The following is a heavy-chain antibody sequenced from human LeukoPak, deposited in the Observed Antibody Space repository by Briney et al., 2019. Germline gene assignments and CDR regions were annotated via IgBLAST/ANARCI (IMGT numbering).Heavy chain of an antibody. CDR3: AHSLWFGESTLNANNWFDP. CDR2: IYWDDDK. CDR1: GFSLSTSGVG. V-gene: IGHV2-5*02. Sequence: SGPTLVKPTQTLTLTCTFSGFSLSTSGVGVGWIRQPPGKALEWLALIYWDDDKRYSPSLKSRLTITKDTSKNQVVLTMTNMDPVDTATYYCAHSLWFGESTLNANNWFDPWGQGTLVTVSS. D-gene: IGHD3-10*01. J-gene: IGHJ5*02.